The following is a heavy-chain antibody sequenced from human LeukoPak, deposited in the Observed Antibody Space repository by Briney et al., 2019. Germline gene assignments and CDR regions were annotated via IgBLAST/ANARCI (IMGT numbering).Heavy chain of an antibody. J-gene: IGHJ4*02. CDR3: AISCRDSDYVWGSPRPFDY. V-gene: IGHV3-11*01. Sequence: GGSLRLSCAAAGFTFSDYYMSWIRQAPGKGLEWVSYISSSGSTIYYADSVKGRFTISRDNAKNSLYLQMNSLRAEDTAVYYCAISCRDSDYVWGSPRPFDYWGQGTLVNVSS. CDR1: GFTFSDYY. CDR2: ISSSGSTI. D-gene: IGHD3-16*01.